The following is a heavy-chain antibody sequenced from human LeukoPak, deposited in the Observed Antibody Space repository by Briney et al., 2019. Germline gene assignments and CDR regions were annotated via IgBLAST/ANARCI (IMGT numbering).Heavy chain of an antibody. Sequence: GGSLRLSCAASGFTFNNYSMNWVRQAPGKGLEWVSYISSSSKTIFYADSVKGRFTISRDNAKNSLYLQMNSLRDDDTAIYYCARDLRTYGDYKDYWGQGTLVTVSS. CDR2: ISSSSKTI. J-gene: IGHJ4*02. V-gene: IGHV3-48*02. CDR3: ARDLRTYGDYKDY. D-gene: IGHD4-17*01. CDR1: GFTFNNYS.